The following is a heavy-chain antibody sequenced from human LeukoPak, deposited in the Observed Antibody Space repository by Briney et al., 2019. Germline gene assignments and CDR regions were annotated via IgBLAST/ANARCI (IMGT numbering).Heavy chain of an antibody. V-gene: IGHV3-53*01. D-gene: IGHD3-10*01. CDR3: ASGSGSYRTPYYYMDV. Sequence: PGGSLRLSCAASGFTVSSNYMSWVRQAPGKGLEWVSGIYIGGSTYYADSVKGRFTISRDNSKNTLYLQMNNLRPEDTAVYYCASGSGSYRTPYYYMDVWGKGTTVTVSS. CDR1: GFTVSSNY. J-gene: IGHJ6*03. CDR2: IYIGGST.